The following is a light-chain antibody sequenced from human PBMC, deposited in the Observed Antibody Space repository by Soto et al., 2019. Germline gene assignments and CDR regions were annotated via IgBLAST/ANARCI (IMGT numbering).Light chain of an antibody. Sequence: QSALNQPASVSWSPGQTITISCTGTSSDVGGYNYFSWYQQQPAKAPKLMIYDVSNRPSGVSNRFYGSNSGNTATLTISGLQTEDESDYDCSGYTSTHVLFGGGTKLTVL. CDR1: SSDVGGYNY. CDR3: SGYTSTHVL. CDR2: DVS. V-gene: IGLV2-14*01. J-gene: IGLJ2*01.